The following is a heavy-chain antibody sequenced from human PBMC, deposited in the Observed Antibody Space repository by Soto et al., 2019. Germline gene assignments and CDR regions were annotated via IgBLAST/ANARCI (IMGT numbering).Heavy chain of an antibody. CDR1: GGSISSSNW. CDR2: IYHSGST. V-gene: IGHV4-4*02. J-gene: IGHJ6*02. Sequence: QVQLQESGPGLVKPSGTLSLTCAVSGGSISSSNWWSWVRQPPGKGLEWIGEIYHSGSTNYNPSLQSRVTISVDKSKNQFSLKLSSVTAADTAVYYCARVGGYYDSSGYYGYYYYGMDVWGQGTTVTVSS. CDR3: ARVGGYYDSSGYYGYYYYGMDV. D-gene: IGHD3-22*01.